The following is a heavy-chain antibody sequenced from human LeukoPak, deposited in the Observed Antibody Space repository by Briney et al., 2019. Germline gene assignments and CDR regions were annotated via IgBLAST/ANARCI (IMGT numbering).Heavy chain of an antibody. J-gene: IGHJ5*02. V-gene: IGHV4-34*01. Sequence: SETLSLTCAVYGGSFSGYYWSWIRQPPGKGLEWIGEINHSGSTNYNPSLKSRVTISVDTSKNQFSLKLSSVTAADTAVYYCARSTTTVTTSFRFDPWGQGTLVTVSS. CDR2: INHSGST. CDR1: GGSFSGYY. D-gene: IGHD4-17*01. CDR3: ARSTTTVTTSFRFDP.